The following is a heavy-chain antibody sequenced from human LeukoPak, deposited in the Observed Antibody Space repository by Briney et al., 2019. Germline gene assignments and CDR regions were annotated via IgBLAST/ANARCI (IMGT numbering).Heavy chain of an antibody. CDR2: IIPIFGTA. CDR1: GGTFSSYA. Sequence: SVKVSCTASGGTFSSYAISWVRQAPGQGLEWMGGIIPIFGTANYAQKFQGRVTITADESTSTAYMELSSLRSEDTAVYYCARVRIRAAGTRENYYYYYMDVWGKGTTVTVSS. V-gene: IGHV1-69*13. D-gene: IGHD6-13*01. J-gene: IGHJ6*03. CDR3: ARVRIRAAGTRENYYYYYMDV.